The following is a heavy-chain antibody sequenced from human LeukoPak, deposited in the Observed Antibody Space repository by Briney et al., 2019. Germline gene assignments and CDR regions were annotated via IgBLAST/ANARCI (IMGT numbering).Heavy chain of an antibody. D-gene: IGHD6-6*01. CDR1: GFTFSSYD. J-gene: IGHJ4*02. V-gene: IGHV3-13*04. Sequence: GGSLRLSCAASGFTFSSYDMHWVRQATGKGLEWVSAIGTAGDTYYPGSVKGRFTISRENAKNSFYLQKNSLRAGDTAVYFCARGREYNFDYWGQGALVTVSS. CDR3: ARGREYNFDY. CDR2: IGTAGDT.